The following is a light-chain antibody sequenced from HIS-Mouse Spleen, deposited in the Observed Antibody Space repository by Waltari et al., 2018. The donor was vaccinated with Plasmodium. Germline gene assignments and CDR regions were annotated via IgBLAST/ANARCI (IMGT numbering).Light chain of an antibody. J-gene: IGLJ2*01. CDR3: QAWDSSTVV. CDR1: KCGDKY. CDR2: QDT. V-gene: IGLV3-1*01. Sequence: SYELTQPPSVSVSQGQTASIPRSGGKCGDKYACWHQQKPGQSPVLVIYQDTKRPSGIRVRFSGSNSGNTATLTISGTQAMDEADYYCQAWDSSTVVFGGGTKLTVL.